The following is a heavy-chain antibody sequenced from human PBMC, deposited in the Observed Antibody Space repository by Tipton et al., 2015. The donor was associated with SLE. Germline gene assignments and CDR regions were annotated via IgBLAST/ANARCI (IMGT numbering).Heavy chain of an antibody. CDR1: GGSVGTYY. D-gene: IGHD6-19*01. V-gene: IGHV4-4*07. Sequence: TLSLTCTVSGGSVGTYYWSWLRQPAGKGLEWIGRIYTSGSANVNPSFKSRVTISLDTSKTQFSLNLRSVTAADTAIYYCARGGYSSGWYGDYFVYCGQGTLVTVSS. CDR2: IYTSGSA. J-gene: IGHJ4*02. CDR3: ARGGYSSGWYGDYFVY.